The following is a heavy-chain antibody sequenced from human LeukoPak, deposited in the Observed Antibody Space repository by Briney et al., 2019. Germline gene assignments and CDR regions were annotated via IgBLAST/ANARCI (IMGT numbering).Heavy chain of an antibody. CDR3: ARVMVRGVIISDFDY. Sequence: ASVKVSCKASGYTFTGYYMHWVRQAPGQGLEWMGWTNPNSGGTNYAQKFQGRVTMTRDTSISTAYMEPSRLRSDDTAVYYCARVMVRGVIISDFDYWGQGTLVTVSS. CDR1: GYTFTGYY. D-gene: IGHD3-10*01. V-gene: IGHV1-2*02. J-gene: IGHJ4*02. CDR2: TNPNSGGT.